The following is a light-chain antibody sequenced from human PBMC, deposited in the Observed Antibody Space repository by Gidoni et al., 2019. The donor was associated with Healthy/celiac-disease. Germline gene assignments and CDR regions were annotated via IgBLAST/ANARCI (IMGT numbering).Light chain of an antibody. V-gene: IGKV3-20*01. CDR1: QSVSSSY. J-gene: IGKJ1*01. CDR2: GAS. CDR3: QQYGSSPPWT. Sequence: EIVLTQSTGTLSLSLGERATLSCRASQSVSSSYLAWYQQKPGQAPRLLIYGASCRATGIPDRFSGSGSWTDFTLTISILEPEEFAVYYCQQYGSSPPWTFGQGTKVEIK.